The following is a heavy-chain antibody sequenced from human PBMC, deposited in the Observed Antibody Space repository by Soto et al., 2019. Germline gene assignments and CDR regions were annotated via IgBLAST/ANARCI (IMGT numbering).Heavy chain of an antibody. CDR3: ASDPSSSGWYNWFAT. V-gene: IGHV3-48*01. Sequence: EVQLVESGGGLVQPGGSLRLSCAASGFTFSSYSMNWVRQAPGKGLEWVSYISSSGSTIYYADSVKGRFTISRDNAKNSLYLQMTSLRGEDTAVYYCASDPSSSGWYNWFATWGQGTLVPASS. CDR2: ISSSGSTI. D-gene: IGHD6-19*01. CDR1: GFTFSSYS. J-gene: IGHJ5*02.